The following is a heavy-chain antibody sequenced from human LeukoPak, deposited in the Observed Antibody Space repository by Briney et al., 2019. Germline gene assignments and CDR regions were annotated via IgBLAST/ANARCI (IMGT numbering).Heavy chain of an antibody. Sequence: GGSLRLSCAASGFTFSNAWMSWVRQAPGKGLEWVSAISGSGGSTYYADSVRGRFTISRDNSKNTLYLHMNSLRAEDTALYYCARNYYEPTYDYYFDCWGQGTLVTVSS. V-gene: IGHV3-23*01. J-gene: IGHJ4*02. D-gene: IGHD1-26*01. CDR3: ARNYYEPTYDYYFDC. CDR2: ISGSGGST. CDR1: GFTFSNAW.